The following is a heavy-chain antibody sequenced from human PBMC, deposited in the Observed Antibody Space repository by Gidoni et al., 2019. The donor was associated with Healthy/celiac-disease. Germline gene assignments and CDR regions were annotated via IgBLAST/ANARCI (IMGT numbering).Heavy chain of an antibody. Sequence: QVQLQESGPGLVKPSETLSLTCTVSGGSISSYYWSWIRQPPGKGLEWIGYIYYSGSTNYNPSLKSRVTISVDTSKNQFSLKLSSVTAADTAVYYCARVWAEGYSYEGDYYGMDVWGQGTTVTVSS. D-gene: IGHD5-18*01. CDR3: ARVWAEGYSYEGDYYGMDV. CDR2: IYYSGST. CDR1: GGSISSYY. J-gene: IGHJ6*02. V-gene: IGHV4-59*01.